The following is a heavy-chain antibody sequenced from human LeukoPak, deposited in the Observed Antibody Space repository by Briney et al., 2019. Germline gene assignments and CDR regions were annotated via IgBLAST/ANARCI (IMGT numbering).Heavy chain of an antibody. CDR2: TYTSGST. Sequence: SQTLSLTCTVSGGSISSSIYYWRWIRRPAGKGLEWIGRTYTSGSTNDNPSPKSRVPKSVDTSKNKFSLKLSYVTAADTAVYYCAXDRPXSXFDPWGXXXXXXVS. V-gene: IGHV4-61*02. CDR3: AXDRPXSXFDP. J-gene: IGHJ5*02. CDR1: GGSISSSIYY.